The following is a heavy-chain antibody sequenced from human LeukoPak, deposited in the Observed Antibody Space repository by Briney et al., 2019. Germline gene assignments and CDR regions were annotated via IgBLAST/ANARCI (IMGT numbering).Heavy chain of an antibody. V-gene: IGHV4-59*08. J-gene: IGHJ5*02. CDR1: GGSISSYY. Sequence: PSETLFLTCTVSGGSISSYYWSWIRQPPGKGLEWIGYIYYSGSTNYNPSLKSRVTISVDTSKNQFSLKLSSVTAADTAVYYCARGAVTYYYDSSGYAAVFDPWGQGTLVTVSS. CDR2: IYYSGST. D-gene: IGHD3-22*01. CDR3: ARGAVTYYYDSSGYAAVFDP.